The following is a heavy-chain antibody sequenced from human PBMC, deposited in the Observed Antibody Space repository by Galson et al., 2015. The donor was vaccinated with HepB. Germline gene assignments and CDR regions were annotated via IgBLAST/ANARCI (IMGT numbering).Heavy chain of an antibody. CDR2: ITGAGSST. V-gene: IGHV3-23*01. CDR1: GFTFSSYA. CDR3: ARRVEGAFDV. Sequence: SLRLSCAASGFTFSSYAMNWVRQAPGKGLEWASGITGAGSSTYYADSVKGRFTISRDNSKNTLYLQMNSLGAEDTAVFYCARRVEGAFDVWGQGTVVTVSS. J-gene: IGHJ3*01.